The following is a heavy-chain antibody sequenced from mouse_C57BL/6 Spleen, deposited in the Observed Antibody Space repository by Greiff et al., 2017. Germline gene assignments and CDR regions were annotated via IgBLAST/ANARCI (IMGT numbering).Heavy chain of an antibody. J-gene: IGHJ3*01. CDR2: INPNNGGT. D-gene: IGHD2-4*01. CDR3: ARGDYDYSWFAY. V-gene: IGHV1-18*01. Sequence: VQLKESGPELVKPGASVKIPCKASGYTFTDYNMDWVKQSHGKSLEWIGDINPNNGGTIYNQKFKGKATLTVDKSSSTAYMELRSLTSEDTAVYYCARGDYDYSWFAYWGQGTLVTVSA. CDR1: GYTFTDYN.